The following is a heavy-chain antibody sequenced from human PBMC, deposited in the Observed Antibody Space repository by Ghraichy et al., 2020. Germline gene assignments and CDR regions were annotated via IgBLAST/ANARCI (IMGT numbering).Heavy chain of an antibody. Sequence: GGSLRLSCAASGFTFSSHGMHWVRQAPGKGLEWVAVISHDRSNKYYADSVKGRFTISRDNSKNTLYLQMNSLRAEDTAVYYCAKSLFEFSGYYYYGMDVWGQGTTVTVSS. CDR1: GFTFSSHG. J-gene: IGHJ6*02. D-gene: IGHD2-15*01. V-gene: IGHV3-30*18. CDR3: AKSLFEFSGYYYYGMDV. CDR2: ISHDRSNK.